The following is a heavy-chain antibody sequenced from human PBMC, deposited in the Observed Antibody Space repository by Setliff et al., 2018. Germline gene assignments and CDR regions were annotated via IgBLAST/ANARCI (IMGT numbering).Heavy chain of an antibody. V-gene: IGHV1-2*02. Sequence: ASVKVSCKASGYTFIGHYMHWVRQAPGEGLEWMGWINPNNGETKFAQKFQGRVTLARDTSLKTHCMELSNLTSDDTAIYYCARDFIWGGLTGPDYWGQGTLVTVSS. CDR1: GYTFIGHY. CDR3: ARDFIWGGLTGPDY. D-gene: IGHD3-9*01. J-gene: IGHJ4*02. CDR2: INPNNGET.